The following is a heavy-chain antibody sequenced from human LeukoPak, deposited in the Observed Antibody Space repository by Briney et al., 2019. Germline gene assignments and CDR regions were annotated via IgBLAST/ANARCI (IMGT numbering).Heavy chain of an antibody. CDR2: IYTSGST. CDR3: ARRKDCGGDCYIFDI. V-gene: IGHV4-61*02. CDR1: GGSISSGSYY. Sequence: PSQTLSLTCTVSGGSISSGSYYWSWIRQPAGKGLEWIGRIYTSGSTNYNPSLKSRVTMSVDTSKNQFSLKLTSVTAADTALYYCARRKDCGGDCYIFDIWGQGTMVTVSS. J-gene: IGHJ3*02. D-gene: IGHD2-21*02.